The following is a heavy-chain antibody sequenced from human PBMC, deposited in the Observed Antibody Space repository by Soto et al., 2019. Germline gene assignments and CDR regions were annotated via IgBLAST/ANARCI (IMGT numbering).Heavy chain of an antibody. D-gene: IGHD1-26*01. CDR2: ISVTGGST. CDR1: GFTFSSYA. V-gene: IGHV3-23*01. CDR3: TSCDRGSYIFDY. Sequence: PGGSLRLSCAASGFTFSSYAMSRVRQAPVKGLDWVSTISVTGGSTFYADSVKGRFTISRDNSKNTLYLQMNSLRAEETAIYYCTSCDRGSYIFDYWGQGTLVTVSS. J-gene: IGHJ4*02.